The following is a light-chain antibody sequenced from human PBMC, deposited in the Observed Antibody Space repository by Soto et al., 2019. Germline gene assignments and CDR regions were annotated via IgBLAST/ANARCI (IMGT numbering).Light chain of an antibody. CDR2: WAS. J-gene: IGKJ1*01. V-gene: IGKV4-1*01. CDR3: QQYYDAPQN. CDR1: QSVFYSSNNKNY. Sequence: DIVMTQSPDSLAVSLGERATINCKSSQSVFYSSNNKNYLAWYQQKPGQPPKLLIYWASTRESGVPDRFSGSGSWTDFTLTISSLQAEDVAVYYCQQYYDAPQNFGQGTKVEIK.